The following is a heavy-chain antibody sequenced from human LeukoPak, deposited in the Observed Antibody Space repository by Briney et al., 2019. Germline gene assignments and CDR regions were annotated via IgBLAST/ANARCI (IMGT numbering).Heavy chain of an antibody. CDR3: AGVVEVPAATGLWFDP. D-gene: IGHD2-2*01. Sequence: SETLSLTCTVSGGSIRSYYWSWIRQPPGKGLEWIGYIYYSGSTNYNPSLKSRVTISEDTSKNQFSLKLSSVTAADTAVYYCAGVVEVPAATGLWFDPWGQGTLVTAPS. V-gene: IGHV4-59*01. CDR1: GGSIRSYY. J-gene: IGHJ5*02. CDR2: IYYSGST.